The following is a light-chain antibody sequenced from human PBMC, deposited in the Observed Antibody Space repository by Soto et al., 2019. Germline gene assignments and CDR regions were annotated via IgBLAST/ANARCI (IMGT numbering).Light chain of an antibody. Sequence: EIVLTQSPGTLSLSPGERVTLSCRASQSVSSYLAWYQQKPGQAPRLLIYDASNRATGIPARFSGSGSGTDFTLTISRLEPEDFAVYYCQQYASSITFGGGTKVDIK. CDR3: QQYASSIT. J-gene: IGKJ4*01. CDR2: DAS. CDR1: QSVSSY. V-gene: IGKV3-20*01.